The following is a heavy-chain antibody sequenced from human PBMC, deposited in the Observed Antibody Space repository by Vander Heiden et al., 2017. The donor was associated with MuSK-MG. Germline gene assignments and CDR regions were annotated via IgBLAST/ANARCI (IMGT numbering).Heavy chain of an antibody. CDR2: INHSGST. CDR3: AKDPVPAAHIFTWFDP. D-gene: IGHD2-2*01. CDR1: GWSFRDYY. V-gene: IGHV4-34*01. Sequence: VQLQQWSAGWFKPSETLLLAYHVYGWSFRDYYWSWIRPTPGKGLEWIGEINHSGSTTYNPSLKSRVTISVDTSKNQCALEQNSVTAATTAVYYCAKDPVPAAHIFTWFDPWRQRTLVTVYS. J-gene: IGHJ5*02.